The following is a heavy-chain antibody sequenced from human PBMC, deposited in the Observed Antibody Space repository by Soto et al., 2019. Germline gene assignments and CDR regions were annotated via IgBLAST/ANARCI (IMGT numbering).Heavy chain of an antibody. Sequence: QVQLQESGPGLVKPSETLSLTCTVSGGSISSYYWSWIRQPPGKGLEWIGYIYYSGSTNYNPSLPSRVTIPVXXSXNXXSLQLSSVTAADTAVYYCARSVVVVAAGPYYGMDVWGQGTTVTVSS. J-gene: IGHJ6*02. CDR3: ARSVVVVAAGPYYGMDV. V-gene: IGHV4-59*01. CDR1: GGSISSYY. CDR2: IYYSGST. D-gene: IGHD2-15*01.